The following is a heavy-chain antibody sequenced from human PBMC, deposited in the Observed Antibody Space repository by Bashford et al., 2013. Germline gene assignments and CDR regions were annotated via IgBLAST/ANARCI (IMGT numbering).Heavy chain of an antibody. CDR2: IYTSGST. Sequence: TLSLTCTVSGGSISSGSYYWSWIRQPAGKGLEWIGRIYTSGSTNYNPSLKSRVTISVDTSKNQFSLKLSSVTAADTAVYYCARATRDGYCSGGSCLYYFDYWGQGTLVTVSS. D-gene: IGHD2-15*01. V-gene: IGHV4-61*02. J-gene: IGHJ4*02. CDR1: GGSISSGSYY. CDR3: ARATRDGYCSGGSCLYYFDY.